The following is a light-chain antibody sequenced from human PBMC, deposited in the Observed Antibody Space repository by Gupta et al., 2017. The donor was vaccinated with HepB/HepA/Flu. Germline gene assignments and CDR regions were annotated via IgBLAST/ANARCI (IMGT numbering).Light chain of an antibody. J-gene: IGKJ3*01. Sequence: DIVMTQSPDSLAVSLGERATINCKSSQSVLSSSSNKNYLAWYQQKPGKSRKLIIYWASTRESGVPDRFSGSGSGTDFTLTSTSLQAEDMAVYYLQQDYSSLSFGYGTKVNIK. CDR3: QQDYSSLS. V-gene: IGKV4-1*01. CDR1: QSVLSSSSNKNY. CDR2: WAS.